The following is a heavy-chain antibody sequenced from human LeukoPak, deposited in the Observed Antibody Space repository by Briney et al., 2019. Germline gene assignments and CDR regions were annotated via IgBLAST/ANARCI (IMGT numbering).Heavy chain of an antibody. V-gene: IGHV3-30*03. J-gene: IGHJ4*02. CDR3: ARDSYGSDY. D-gene: IGHD3-10*01. Sequence: GGSLRLSCAASGFTFSSYGMHWVRQAPGKGLKWVAVISYDGSNKYYADSVKGRFTISRDNSKNTLYLQMNSLRAEDTAVYYCARDSYGSDYWGQGTLVTVSS. CDR1: GFTFSSYG. CDR2: ISYDGSNK.